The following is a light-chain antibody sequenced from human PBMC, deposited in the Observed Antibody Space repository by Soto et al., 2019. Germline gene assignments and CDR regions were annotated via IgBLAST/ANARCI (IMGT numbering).Light chain of an antibody. V-gene: IGKV3-20*01. Sequence: EIEMTQSPATLSLSPGERATLYCWASQSVSSNLAWYQQKPGQAPRLLIYGASSRATGIPDRFSGSGSGTDFTLTISRLEPEDFAVYYCQQYGSSPWTFGQGTKVDIK. CDR1: QSVSSN. J-gene: IGKJ1*01. CDR3: QQYGSSPWT. CDR2: GAS.